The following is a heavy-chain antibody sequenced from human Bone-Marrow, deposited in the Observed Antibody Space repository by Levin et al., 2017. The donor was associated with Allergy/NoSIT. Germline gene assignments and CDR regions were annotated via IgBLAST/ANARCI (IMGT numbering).Heavy chain of an antibody. V-gene: IGHV1-2*02. D-gene: IGHD2-2*01. Sequence: GGSLRLSCKGSGYSFPDYYIHWVRQAPGQGLEWMGSINPKSSGTNYAQKFQGRVSMTRDTSISTVYMELSSLRTDDTAVYYCAREYASAYGYWGQGTLVTV. CDR2: INPKSSGT. CDR1: GYSFPDYY. J-gene: IGHJ4*02. CDR3: AREYASAYGY.